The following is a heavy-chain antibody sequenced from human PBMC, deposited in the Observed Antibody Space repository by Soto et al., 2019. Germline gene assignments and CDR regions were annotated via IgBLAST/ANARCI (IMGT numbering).Heavy chain of an antibody. D-gene: IGHD6-13*01. CDR3: AANLAAAGPEPVTLFDY. CDR2: IYYSGST. Sequence: PSETLSLTCTVSGGSISSGGYYWSWIRQHPGKGLEWIGYIYYSGSTYYNPSLKSRVTISVDTSKNQFSLKLSSVTAADTAVYYCAANLAAAGPEPVTLFDYWGQGTLVTVSS. J-gene: IGHJ4*02. CDR1: GGSISSGGYY. V-gene: IGHV4-31*03.